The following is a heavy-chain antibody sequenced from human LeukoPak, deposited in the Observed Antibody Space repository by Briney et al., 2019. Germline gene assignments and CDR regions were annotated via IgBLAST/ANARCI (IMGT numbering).Heavy chain of an antibody. D-gene: IGHD3-9*01. J-gene: IGHJ4*02. CDR3: ARSTGRVHYDILTGYYIAPDNYYFDY. V-gene: IGHV4-39*01. CDR2: IYYSGST. Sequence: SETLSLTCTVSGGSISSSSYYWGWIRQPPGKGLEWIVSIYYSGSTYYNPSLKSRVTISVDTSKNQFSLKLSSVTAADTAVYYCARSTGRVHYDILTGYYIAPDNYYFDYWGQGTLVTVSS. CDR1: GGSISSSSYY.